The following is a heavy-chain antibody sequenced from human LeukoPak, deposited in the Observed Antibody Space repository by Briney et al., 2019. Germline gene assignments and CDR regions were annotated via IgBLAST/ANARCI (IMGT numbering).Heavy chain of an antibody. CDR1: GGSISSYY. CDR3: ARVGSSWYKYFDY. D-gene: IGHD6-13*01. Sequence: PSETLSLTCTVSGGSISSYYWSWIRQPPGKGLEWIGYIYYSGSTNYNPSLKSRVTISVDTSKNQFSLKLSSVTAADTAVYYCARVGSSWYKYFDYWGQGTLVTVSS. V-gene: IGHV4-59*01. CDR2: IYYSGST. J-gene: IGHJ4*02.